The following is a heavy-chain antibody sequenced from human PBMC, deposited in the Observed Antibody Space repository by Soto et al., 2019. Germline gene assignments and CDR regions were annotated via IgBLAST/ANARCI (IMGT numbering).Heavy chain of an antibody. J-gene: IGHJ5*02. CDR2: IYHSGST. Sequence: QLQLQESGSGLVKPSQTLSLTCAVSGGSISSGGYSWNWIRQPLGKGLEWIGYIYHSGSTYYNPSLKSRVTISVDKLKNQFSLKLTSVTAADTAVYYCARDQLEGNWFDPWGQGTLVTVSS. CDR1: GGSISSGGYS. CDR3: ARDQLEGNWFDP. V-gene: IGHV4-30-2*01. D-gene: IGHD1-1*01.